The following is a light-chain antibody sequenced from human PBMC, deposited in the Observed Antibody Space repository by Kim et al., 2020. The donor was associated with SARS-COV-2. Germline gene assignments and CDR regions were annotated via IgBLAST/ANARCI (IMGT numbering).Light chain of an antibody. CDR1: QDTGGW. CDR2: TIS. V-gene: IGKV1-12*01. Sequence: DIQMTQSPSSVSASVGDRVTITCRASQDTGGWLAWYQQKPGEAPKLLISTISSLQGGVPSRFSGSGLGTDFTLTINNLQPEDSATYFCQQAHTFPLTFGGGTKVDIK. CDR3: QQAHTFPLT. J-gene: IGKJ4*01.